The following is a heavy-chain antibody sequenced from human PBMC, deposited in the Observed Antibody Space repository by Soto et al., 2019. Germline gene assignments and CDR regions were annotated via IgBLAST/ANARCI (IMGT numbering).Heavy chain of an antibody. Sequence: GASVKVSCKASGGTFSSYAISWVRQAPGQGLEWMGGIIPIFGTANYAQKFQGRVTITADESTSTAYMELSSLRSEDTAVYYCARDGYSSSWYNWFDPWGQGTLVTVSS. D-gene: IGHD6-13*01. CDR2: IIPIFGTA. CDR3: ARDGYSSSWYNWFDP. V-gene: IGHV1-69*13. CDR1: GGTFSSYA. J-gene: IGHJ5*02.